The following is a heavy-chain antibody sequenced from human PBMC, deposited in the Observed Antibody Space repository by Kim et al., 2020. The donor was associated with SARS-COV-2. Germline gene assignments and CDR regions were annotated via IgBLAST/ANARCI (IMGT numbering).Heavy chain of an antibody. CDR1: GGSISSYY. Sequence: SETLSLTCTVSGGSISSYYWNWIRQPPGKGLEWIGYIYYSGSTNYNPSLKSRVTISVDTSKNQFSLKVRSVTAADTAVYYCARVGGRPDGRPAGAIDYWGQGTLVTVSS. CDR3: ARVGGRPDGRPAGAIDY. J-gene: IGHJ4*02. D-gene: IGHD3-16*01. V-gene: IGHV4-59*01. CDR2: IYYSGST.